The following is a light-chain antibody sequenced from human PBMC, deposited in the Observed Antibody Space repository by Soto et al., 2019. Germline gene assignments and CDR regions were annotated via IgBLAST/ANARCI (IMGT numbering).Light chain of an antibody. CDR1: QSFSVNS. J-gene: IGKJ3*01. CDR2: AAS. CDR3: QQYGGSPFT. V-gene: IGKV3-20*01. Sequence: EIVLTQSPGTLSLAPGERATLSCRASQSFSVNSLAWYQQKGGQAPRLLIYAASTRATGVPDRFSGTGSGTDFALTISRLETXDSEVYYCQQYGGSPFTFGXGTKVEIX.